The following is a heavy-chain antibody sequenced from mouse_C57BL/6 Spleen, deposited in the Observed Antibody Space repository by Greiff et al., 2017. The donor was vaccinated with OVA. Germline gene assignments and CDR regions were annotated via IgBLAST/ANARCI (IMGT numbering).Heavy chain of an antibody. CDR2: IYPGSGST. J-gene: IGHJ2*01. Sequence: QVQLQQPGAELVKPGASVKMSCKASGYTFTSYSITWVKQRPGQGLEWIGDIYPGSGSTNYNEKFKSKATLTVDTSSSTAYMQLSSLTSEDSAVYYCAREVSSPTYYFDYWGQGTTLTVSS. V-gene: IGHV1-55*01. CDR3: AREVSSPTYYFDY. CDR1: GYTFTSYS. D-gene: IGHD1-1*01.